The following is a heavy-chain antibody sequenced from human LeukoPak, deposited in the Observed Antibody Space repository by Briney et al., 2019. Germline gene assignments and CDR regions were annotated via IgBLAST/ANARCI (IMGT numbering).Heavy chain of an antibody. V-gene: IGHV3-74*01. CDR3: ARAPRFYGDYGCDY. CDR1: GFTFSSYW. J-gene: IGHJ4*02. CDR2: IDSDGSST. Sequence: GGSLRLSCAASGFTFSSYWMHWVRQAPGKELVSFSRIDSDGSSTSYVVSVKGRFTISRDNAKNTLYLQMNSVRDEDTGVYYGARAPRFYGDYGCDYWGQGTLVTVSS. D-gene: IGHD4-17*01.